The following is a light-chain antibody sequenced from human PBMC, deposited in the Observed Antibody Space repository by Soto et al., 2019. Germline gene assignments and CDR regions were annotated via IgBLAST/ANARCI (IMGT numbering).Light chain of an antibody. CDR1: SSDVGSSNY. Sequence: QSALTQPRSVPGSPGQTVTISCTGSSSDVGSSNYMSWYQQHPGEAPKLVIYDVAQRPSGVPDRLSGSRSGKTASLTISGLQPDDEADYYCCSYAGSDTLIFGSGTKVTVL. CDR2: DVA. J-gene: IGLJ1*01. CDR3: CSYAGSDTLI. V-gene: IGLV2-11*01.